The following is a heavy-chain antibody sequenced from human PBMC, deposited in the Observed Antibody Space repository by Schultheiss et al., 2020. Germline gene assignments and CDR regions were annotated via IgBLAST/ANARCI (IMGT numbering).Heavy chain of an antibody. CDR2: ISGSGGST. D-gene: IGHD3-9*01. Sequence: GGSLRLSCAASGFTFTNYAMSWVRQAPGKGLDWVSTISGSGGSTYYADSVKGRFTISRDNSKNTLYLQMNSLRAEDTAVYYCARATLRYEANWGQGTLVTVSS. CDR1: GFTFTNYA. CDR3: ARATLRYEAN. J-gene: IGHJ4*02. V-gene: IGHV3-23*01.